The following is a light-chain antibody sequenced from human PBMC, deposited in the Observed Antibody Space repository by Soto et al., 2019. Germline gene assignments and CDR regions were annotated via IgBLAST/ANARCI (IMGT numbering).Light chain of an antibody. CDR3: QQCNNGPQT. V-gene: IGKV3-15*01. CDR1: QTVGRK. Sequence: EVVMTQSPATLSVSPGERATLSCRASQTVGRKLAWYQQKPGQAPRLLIYGASTRATGIPARFSGSGSGTEFTLTISSLQSEDFAVYYCQQCNNGPQTFGQGTKV. J-gene: IGKJ1*01. CDR2: GAS.